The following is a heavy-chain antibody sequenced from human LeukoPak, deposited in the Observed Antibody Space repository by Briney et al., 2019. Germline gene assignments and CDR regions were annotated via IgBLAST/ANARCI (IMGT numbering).Heavy chain of an antibody. Sequence: GGSLRLSCAASGFTFSGYAMSWVRQAPGKGLEWVSAISGSGGSTYYADSVKGRFTISRDNSKNTLYLQMNSLRAEDTAVYYCAKDGKAVAGQLLFDYWGQGTLVTVSS. CDR2: ISGSGGST. D-gene: IGHD6-19*01. CDR1: GFTFSGYA. J-gene: IGHJ4*02. CDR3: AKDGKAVAGQLLFDY. V-gene: IGHV3-23*01.